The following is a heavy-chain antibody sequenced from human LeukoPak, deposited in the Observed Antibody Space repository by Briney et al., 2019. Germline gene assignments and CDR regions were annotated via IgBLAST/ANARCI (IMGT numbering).Heavy chain of an antibody. CDR1: GFTFDDYA. CDR3: AKDMSGSGYSYGLFDY. J-gene: IGHJ4*02. CDR2: ISWNSGSI. D-gene: IGHD5-18*01. Sequence: GGSLRLSCAASGFTFDDYAMHWVRQAPGKGLEWVSGISWNSGSIGYADSVKGRFTISRDNAKNSLYLQMNSLRAEDTALYYCAKDMSGSGYSYGLFDYWGQGTLVTVSS. V-gene: IGHV3-9*01.